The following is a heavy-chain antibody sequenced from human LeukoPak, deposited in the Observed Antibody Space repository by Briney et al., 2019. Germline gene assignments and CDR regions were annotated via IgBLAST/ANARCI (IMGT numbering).Heavy chain of an antibody. CDR3: AREGAVAGTRWGTYYYYYMDV. V-gene: IGHV1-69*05. CDR2: IIPIFGTA. J-gene: IGHJ6*03. D-gene: IGHD6-19*01. CDR1: GGTFSSYA. Sequence: SVKVSCKASGGTFSSYAISWVRQAPGQGLEWMGRIIPIFGTANYAQKFQGRVTITTDESTSTAYMELSSLRSEDTAVYYCAREGAVAGTRWGTYYYYYMDVWGRGTTVTVSS.